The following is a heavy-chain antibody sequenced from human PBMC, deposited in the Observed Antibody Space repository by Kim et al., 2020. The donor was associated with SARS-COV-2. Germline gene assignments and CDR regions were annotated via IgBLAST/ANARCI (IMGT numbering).Heavy chain of an antibody. CDR3: AGESTDSLLDAFDI. D-gene: IGHD2-2*01. CDR1: GFTFTTYT. Sequence: GGSLRLSCAASGFTFTTYTMHWVRQAPGKGLEWVTAISYNAKNQYYADSVKGRFTISRDNSKNTLYLQMNSLRDEDTAVYYCAGESTDSLLDAFDIGGQGTMVTVSS. V-gene: IGHV3-30*04. CDR2: ISYNAKNQ. J-gene: IGHJ3*02.